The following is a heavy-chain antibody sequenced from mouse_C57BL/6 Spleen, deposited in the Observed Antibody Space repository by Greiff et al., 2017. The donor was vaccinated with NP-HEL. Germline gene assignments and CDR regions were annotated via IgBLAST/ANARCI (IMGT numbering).Heavy chain of an antibody. CDR3: ARNGFYGYYDGGY. J-gene: IGHJ2*01. CDR1: GFTFTSYW. CDR2: IYPGSGST. D-gene: IGHD2-3*01. V-gene: IGHV1-55*01. Sequence: QVQLQQPGAELVKPGASVKMSCKASGFTFTSYWITWVKQRPGQGLEWLGDIYPGSGSTNYNEMFKSQATPTVDTSSSTAYMQLSSLTSEDSAFYYCARNGFYGYYDGGYWGQGTTLTVSS.